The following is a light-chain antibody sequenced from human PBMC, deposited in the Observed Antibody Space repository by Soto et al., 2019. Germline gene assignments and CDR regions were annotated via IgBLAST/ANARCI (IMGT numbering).Light chain of an antibody. J-gene: IGKJ2*01. CDR1: QSVSSI. V-gene: IGKV3-15*01. Sequence: EIVMTQSPATLSVSPGERATLSCRASQSVSSILAWYQQKPGQAPRLLIYGASTRATGIPARFSGSGSGTEFTLTISSLQSEDFAVYCCQQYNNWPPITFGQGTKLEIK. CDR3: QQYNNWPPIT. CDR2: GAS.